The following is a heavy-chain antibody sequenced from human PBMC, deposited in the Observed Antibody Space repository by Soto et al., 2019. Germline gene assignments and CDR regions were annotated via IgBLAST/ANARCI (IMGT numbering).Heavy chain of an antibody. Sequence: GGSLRLSCAASGFTFSNFGMHWVRQAPGKGLEWVAVIWYDGSNEYYPDSVKGRFTISRDNSKNTLYLQMNSLRAEDTAVYYCARLNTGWYFDLWGRGTLVTSPQ. CDR3: ARLNTGWYFDL. V-gene: IGHV3-33*01. J-gene: IGHJ2*01. CDR2: IWYDGSNE. D-gene: IGHD4-17*01. CDR1: GFTFSNFG.